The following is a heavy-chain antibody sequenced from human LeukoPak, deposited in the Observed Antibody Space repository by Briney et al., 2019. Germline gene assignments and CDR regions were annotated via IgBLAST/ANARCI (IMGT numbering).Heavy chain of an antibody. V-gene: IGHV1-18*01. Sequence: ASVKVSFKASGYTFTSHGISWVRQAPGQGLEWMGWISAYNGNTNYAKKFQGRVTMTTDTSTTTAYMELRSLRSDDTAVYYCTRFCGGGSYRLDPWGQGTLVTVSS. CDR3: TRFCGGGSYRLDP. J-gene: IGHJ5*02. CDR1: GYTFTSHG. D-gene: IGHD2-15*01. CDR2: ISAYNGNT.